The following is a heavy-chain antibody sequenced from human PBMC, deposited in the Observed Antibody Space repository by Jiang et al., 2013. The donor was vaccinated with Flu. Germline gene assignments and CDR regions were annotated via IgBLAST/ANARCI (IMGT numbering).Heavy chain of an antibody. CDR1: GGSIKDPSHY. Sequence: PGLVKASQTLSLTCNVSGGSIKDPSHYWNWLRQPAGKRLEWLGRIYSSGAAQYSPAVQGRASMSVDTSKSQFFLRLNSVTAADTALYYCARDTYYNSGGHFYFDFWGRGVLVTVSS. J-gene: IGHJ4*02. V-gene: IGHV4-61*02. D-gene: IGHD5-24*01. CDR3: ARDTYYNSGGHFYFDF. CDR2: IYSSGAA.